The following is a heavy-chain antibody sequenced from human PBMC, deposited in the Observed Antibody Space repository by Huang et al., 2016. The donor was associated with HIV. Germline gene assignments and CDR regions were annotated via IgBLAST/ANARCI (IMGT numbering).Heavy chain of an antibody. Sequence: QLQLQESGPGLVKPSETLSLTCTVSGGSIRSDNYYWGWIRQPRGKGLEWIGSIYYSGSTYYNPSLKSRVTITVDTAVYYCARRPGSITMIRGVITDPYWGQGTLVTVSS. CDR3: Y. V-gene: IGHV4-39*02. J-gene: IGHJ4*02. D-gene: IGHD3-10*01. CDR2: IYYSGST. CDR1: GGSIRSDNYY.